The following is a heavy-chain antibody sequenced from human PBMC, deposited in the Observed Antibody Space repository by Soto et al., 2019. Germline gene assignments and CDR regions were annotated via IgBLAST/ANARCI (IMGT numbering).Heavy chain of an antibody. D-gene: IGHD6-13*01. V-gene: IGHV4-39*01. CDR1: GGSISGSTYF. CDR3: AGHGSNSWCWTF. CDR2: FYFGGST. Sequence: QLQLQESGPGLVKPSETLSLTCTVSGGSISGSTYFWGWMRQPPGKGLEWIGSFYFGGSTYYHPSRKSRVTSSGHTSKNQCSLKLSSVTAADTAVYYCAGHGSNSWCWTFWGQGTMVTVSS. J-gene: IGHJ3*01.